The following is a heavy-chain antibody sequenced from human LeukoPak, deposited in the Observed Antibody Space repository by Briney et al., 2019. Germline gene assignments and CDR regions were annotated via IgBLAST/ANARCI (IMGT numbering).Heavy chain of an antibody. CDR3: ARGGYCTSLTCYYLDF. D-gene: IGHD2-2*01. CDR1: GFTVSSNY. V-gene: IGHV3-53*01. Sequence: PGGSLRLSCAASGFTVSSNYMSWVRRAPGKGLEWVSIIYTAGGTDYADSVKGRFTISRDNSKNTLYLQMNSLRAEDTAMYYCARGGYCTSLTCYYLDFWGQGTLVTVSS. CDR2: IYTAGGT. J-gene: IGHJ4*02.